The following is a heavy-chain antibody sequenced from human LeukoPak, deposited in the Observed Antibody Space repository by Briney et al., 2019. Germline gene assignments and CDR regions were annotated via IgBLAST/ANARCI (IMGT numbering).Heavy chain of an antibody. D-gene: IGHD3-22*01. CDR2: ISGSGGST. CDR3: ANGRVTMIVS. Sequence: GGSLRLSCAPSGFTFSSYSMSWVRQTPGKGLEWVSAISGSGGSTYYADSVKGRFTISRDNTKNTLYLQMNSLRAEDTAVYYCANGRVTMIVSWGQGTLVTVSS. CDR1: GFTFSSYS. V-gene: IGHV3-23*01. J-gene: IGHJ4*02.